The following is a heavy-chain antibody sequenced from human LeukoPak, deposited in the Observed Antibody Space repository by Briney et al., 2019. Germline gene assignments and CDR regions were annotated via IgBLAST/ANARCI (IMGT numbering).Heavy chain of an antibody. CDR2: ISSSGSTI. Sequence: LSLTCAVYGGSFSGYYWSWIRQAPGKGLEWVSYISSSGSTIYYADSVKGRFTISRDNAKNSLYLQMNSLRAEDTAVYYCARDGDYYGSGSPPYYYGMDVWGQGTTVTVSS. CDR3: ARDGDYYGSGSPPYYYGMDV. CDR1: GGSFSGYY. J-gene: IGHJ6*02. V-gene: IGHV3-11*01. D-gene: IGHD3-10*01.